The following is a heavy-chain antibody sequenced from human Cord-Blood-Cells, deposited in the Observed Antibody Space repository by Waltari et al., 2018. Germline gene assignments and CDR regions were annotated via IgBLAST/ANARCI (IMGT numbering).Heavy chain of an antibody. CDR3: ARSDYDILTGPYWYFDL. CDR2: MNPNSGNT. CDR1: GYTFTSYD. D-gene: IGHD3-9*01. V-gene: IGHV1-8*01. Sequence: GQSGAEVKKPGASVKVSCKASGYTFTSYDMNWVRQATGQGLEWMGWMNPNSGNTGYAQKFQGRVTMTRNTSISTAYMELSSLRSEDTAVYYCARSDYDILTGPYWYFDLWGRDTLVTVSS. J-gene: IGHJ2*01.